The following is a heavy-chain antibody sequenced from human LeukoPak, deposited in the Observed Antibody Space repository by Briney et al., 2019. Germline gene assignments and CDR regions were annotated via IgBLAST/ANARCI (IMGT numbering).Heavy chain of an antibody. CDR2: INTNTGNP. Sequence: ASVKVSCKASGYTFTSYAMNWVRQAPGQGLEWMGWINTNTGNPTYAQGFTGRFVFSLDTSVSTAYLQISSLKAEDAAVYYCAVAGTDVYYYYGMDVWGQGTTVTVSS. J-gene: IGHJ6*02. CDR1: GYTFTSYA. V-gene: IGHV7-4-1*02. D-gene: IGHD6-19*01. CDR3: AVAGTDVYYYYGMDV.